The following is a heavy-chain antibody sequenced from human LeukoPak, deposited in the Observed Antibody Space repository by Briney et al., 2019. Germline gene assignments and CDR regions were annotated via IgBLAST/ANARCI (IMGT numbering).Heavy chain of an antibody. J-gene: IGHJ6*03. CDR3: AKDSSGWYGGGYYYMDV. D-gene: IGHD6-19*01. Sequence: PGGSLRLSCVASGFTFSTYWMHWVRQAPGKGLVWVSRINSDGSSTSYADSVKGRFTISRDNSKNTLYLQMNSLRAEDTAVYYYAKDSSGWYGGGYYYMDVWGKGTTVTISS. V-gene: IGHV3-74*01. CDR1: GFTFSTYW. CDR2: INSDGSST.